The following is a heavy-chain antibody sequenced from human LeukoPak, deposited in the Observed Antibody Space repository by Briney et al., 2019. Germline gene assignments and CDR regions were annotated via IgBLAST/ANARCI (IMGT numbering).Heavy chain of an antibody. J-gene: IGHJ4*02. CDR3: AKHLALVGATTTYDY. CDR2: IRGSGDST. V-gene: IGHV3-23*01. Sequence: GGTLRLSRGASGFTFSSYGMSWVRQAPGKGLEGVAGIRGSGDSTYYADSVKGRFTISRDNSKKTLYLQMNSLRAEDTAVYYCAKHLALVGATTTYDYWGQGTLVIVSS. D-gene: IGHD1-26*01. CDR1: GFTFSSYG.